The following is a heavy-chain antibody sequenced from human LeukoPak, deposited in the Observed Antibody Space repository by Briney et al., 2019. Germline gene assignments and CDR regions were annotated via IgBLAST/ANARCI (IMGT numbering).Heavy chain of an antibody. CDR3: ARAYYDFLTGYSHDALDI. CDR2: INTDGTRT. J-gene: IGHJ3*02. D-gene: IGHD3-9*01. V-gene: IGHV3-74*01. CDR1: GFTFSSSW. Sequence: GGSLRLSCVASGFTFSSSWMHWVRQAPGKGLVWVSRINTDGTRTTYAEFVKGRFTISRDNAKNTLYLQMNSLRAEDTAVYYCARAYYDFLTGYSHDALDIWGQGTMVTVSS.